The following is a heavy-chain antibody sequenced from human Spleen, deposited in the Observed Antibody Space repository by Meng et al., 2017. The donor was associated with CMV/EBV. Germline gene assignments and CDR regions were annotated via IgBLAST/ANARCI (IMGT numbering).Heavy chain of an antibody. D-gene: IGHD1-7*01. CDR1: GYSFPGQY. CDR3: AREGPAWNYDF. J-gene: IGHJ4*02. V-gene: IGHV1-2*02. Sequence: SFKASGYSFPGQYLHWVRQAPGQGLEWMAWINPNSGGTYYAEKFQGSVTVTRNTYSNTAYLELRGLTSDDTAVYYCAREGPAWNYDFWGQGTLVTVSS. CDR2: INPNSGGT.